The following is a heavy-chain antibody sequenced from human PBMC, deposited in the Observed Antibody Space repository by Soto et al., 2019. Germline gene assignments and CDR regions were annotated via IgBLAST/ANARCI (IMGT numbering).Heavy chain of an antibody. CDR3: ARPYDFWSGSGPFDY. V-gene: IGHV1-18*01. J-gene: IGHJ4*02. D-gene: IGHD3-3*01. CDR1: GYTFTSYG. Sequence: SVKVSCKASGYTFTSYGISWVRQAPGQGLEWMGWISAYNGNTNYAQELQGRVTMTTDTSTSTAYMELRSLRSDDTAVYYCARPYDFWSGSGPFDYWGQGTLVTVSS. CDR2: ISAYNGNT.